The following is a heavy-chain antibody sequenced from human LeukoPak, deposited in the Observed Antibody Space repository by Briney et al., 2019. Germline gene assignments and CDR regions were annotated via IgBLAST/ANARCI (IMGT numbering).Heavy chain of an antibody. J-gene: IGHJ5*02. V-gene: IGHV1-46*01. CDR3: SRGYYDILTGYPEEEWFDP. Sequence: ASVKVSCKASGYTFTSYYVHWVRQAPGQGLEWMGIINPSGGSTSYAQKFQGRVTMTRDMSTSTVYMELSSLRSEDTAVYYCSRGYYDILTGYPEEEWFDPWGQGTLVTVSS. CDR2: INPSGGST. CDR1: GYTFTSYY. D-gene: IGHD3-9*01.